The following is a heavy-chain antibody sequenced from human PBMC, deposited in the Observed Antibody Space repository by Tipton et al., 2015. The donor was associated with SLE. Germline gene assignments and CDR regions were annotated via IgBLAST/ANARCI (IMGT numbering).Heavy chain of an antibody. Sequence: TLSLTCAVYGGSFSGYYWSWVRQPPGKGLEWIGEINHSGSTNYNPSLKSRVTISVDTSKNQFSLKLSSVTAADTAVYYCARGGLGMPGGYWGQGTLVTVSS. CDR1: GGSFSGYY. CDR2: INHSGST. J-gene: IGHJ4*02. V-gene: IGHV4-34*01. D-gene: IGHD3/OR15-3a*01. CDR3: ARGGLGMPGGY.